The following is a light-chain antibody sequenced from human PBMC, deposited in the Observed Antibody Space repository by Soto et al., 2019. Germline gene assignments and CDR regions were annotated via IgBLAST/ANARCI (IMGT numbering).Light chain of an antibody. CDR2: GAS. J-gene: IGKJ5*01. CDR3: QQYNNWPPIT. CDR1: QSVSSN. V-gene: IGKV3-15*01. Sequence: EIVMTQSPATLSVSPGERATLSCRASQSVSSNLAWYQQKPGQAPRLLIYGASTRATGIPARFSGSGSGTEFTLTISSLQSEDFAVYHCQQYNNWPPITFGQGTRLEMK.